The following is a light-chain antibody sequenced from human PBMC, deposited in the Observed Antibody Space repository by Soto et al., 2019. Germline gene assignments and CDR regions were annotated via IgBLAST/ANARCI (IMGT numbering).Light chain of an antibody. CDR3: QQYNNWPPCT. CDR1: QSVSSN. J-gene: IGKJ2*02. Sequence: EIVMTQSPATLSVSPGERATLSGRASQSVSSNLAWYQQKPGQAPRLLIYGASTRATGIPARFSGSGSGTEFTLTISSLQSEDFAVYYCQQYNNWPPCTFGQGTKLEIK. V-gene: IGKV3-15*01. CDR2: GAS.